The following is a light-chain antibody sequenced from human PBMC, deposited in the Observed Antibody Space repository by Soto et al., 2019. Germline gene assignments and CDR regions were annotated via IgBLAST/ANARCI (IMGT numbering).Light chain of an antibody. CDR1: SSDVGTYNY. Sequence: QSVLTKPASVSGSPGQSITISCTGTSSDVGTYNYVSWYQHRPCKAPKLMIYDVSYRPSGVSNRFSGSKSANTASLTISGLQAEDEADYSCSSYTTSNTQVFGGGTQLTVL. J-gene: IGLJ3*02. CDR2: DVS. V-gene: IGLV2-14*01. CDR3: SSYTTSNTQV.